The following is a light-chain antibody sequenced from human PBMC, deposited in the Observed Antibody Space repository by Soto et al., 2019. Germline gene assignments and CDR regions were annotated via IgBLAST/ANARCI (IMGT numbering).Light chain of an antibody. V-gene: IGKV3-11*01. CDR1: RSIRTY. CDR3: QQRSNLTLT. J-gene: IGKJ5*01. CDR2: DAF. Sequence: ELVLTQSPGTLSLSPGERATLSCRDSRSIRTYLAWYPARPGQAPRIVIYDAFIRETGILAVFSGSEAGTEFTLTISSLEPEDFAVDYCQQRSNLTLTFGQGTRLEIK.